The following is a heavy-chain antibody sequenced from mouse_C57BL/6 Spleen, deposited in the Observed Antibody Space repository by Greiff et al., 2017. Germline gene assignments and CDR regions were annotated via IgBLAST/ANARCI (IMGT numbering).Heavy chain of an antibody. J-gene: IGHJ1*03. CDR1: GYTFTSYW. CDR2: IHPSDSDT. CDR3: AMGVYWYFDV. V-gene: IGHV1-74*01. Sequence: QVQLKQPGAELVRPGSSVKLSCKASGYTFTSYWMDWVKQRPGQGLEWIGRIHPSDSDTNYNQKFKGKATLTVDKSSSTAYMQLSSLTSEASAVYYGAMGVYWYFDVWGTGTTVTVSS.